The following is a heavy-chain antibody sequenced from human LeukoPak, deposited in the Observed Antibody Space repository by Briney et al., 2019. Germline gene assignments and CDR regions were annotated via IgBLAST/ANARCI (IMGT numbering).Heavy chain of an antibody. J-gene: IGHJ5*02. CDR3: ARESLVVPAALYNWFDP. V-gene: IGHV1-69*01. CDR1: GGTFSSYA. CDR2: IIPICGAA. Sequence: GSSVKVSFQSSGGTFSSYAISWVRPATGQGVEWVGGIIPICGAANYAQKFQGRVTITAHESASTAYMELSSLRSEDTAGYYCARESLVVPAALYNWFDPWGQGTLVTVSS. D-gene: IGHD2-2*01.